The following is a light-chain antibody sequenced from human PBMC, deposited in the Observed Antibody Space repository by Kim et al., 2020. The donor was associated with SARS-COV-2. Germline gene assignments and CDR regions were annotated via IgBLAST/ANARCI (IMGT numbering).Light chain of an antibody. J-gene: IGKJ1*01. Sequence: ASVGDRVTITCRASQDIANSLAWYQQKPGKVPKFLIYAASTLQSGVPSRFSGSGSGTEFTLTIGSLQTEDVATYYCQNYNSDPWTFGPGTKVDIK. CDR3: QNYNSDPWT. CDR1: QDIANS. V-gene: IGKV1-27*01. CDR2: AAS.